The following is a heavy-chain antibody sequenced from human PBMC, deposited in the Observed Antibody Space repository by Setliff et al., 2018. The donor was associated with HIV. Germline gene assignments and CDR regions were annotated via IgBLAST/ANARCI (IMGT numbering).Heavy chain of an antibody. CDR2: VYPGDSDT. CDR1: GFNFLAHW. Sequence: GASMKISCQGSGFNFLAHWIGWVRQVPGKGLEWMGIVYPGDSDTRYNPSFEGQVIDSADKTITTAYLQLTSLKASDTAIYYCARLPDYVSGGVFDHWGKGTRVTVPQ. J-gene: IGHJ4*02. CDR3: ARLPDYVSGGVFDH. D-gene: IGHD3-10*01. V-gene: IGHV5-51*01.